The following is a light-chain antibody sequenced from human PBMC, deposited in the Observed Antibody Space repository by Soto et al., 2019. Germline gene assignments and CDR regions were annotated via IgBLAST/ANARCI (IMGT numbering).Light chain of an antibody. CDR3: AAWDDRLDNPV. CDR2: STN. J-gene: IGLJ2*01. Sequence: QSVLTQPPSVSAAPGQRVTISCSGSNSNIGNNYVSWYQQLPGTAPKLLIYSTNQRPSGVPDRFSGSKSGTSASLAISGLQSEDEADYYCAAWDDRLDNPVFGGGTKVTVL. V-gene: IGLV1-44*01. CDR1: NSNIGNNY.